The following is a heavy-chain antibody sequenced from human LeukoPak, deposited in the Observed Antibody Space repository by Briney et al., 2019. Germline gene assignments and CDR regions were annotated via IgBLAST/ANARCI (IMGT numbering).Heavy chain of an antibody. J-gene: IGHJ6*02. CDR2: ISYDGSNK. D-gene: IGHD6-13*01. V-gene: IGHV3-30-3*01. Sequence: GGSLRLSCAASGFTFSSYAMHWVRQAPGKGLEWVAVISYDGSNKYYADSVKGRFTISRDNSKNTLYLQMNSLRAEDTAVYYCARVYGSSWSYYYYGMDVWGQGTTVTVSS. CDR1: GFTFSSYA. CDR3: ARVYGSSWSYYYYGMDV.